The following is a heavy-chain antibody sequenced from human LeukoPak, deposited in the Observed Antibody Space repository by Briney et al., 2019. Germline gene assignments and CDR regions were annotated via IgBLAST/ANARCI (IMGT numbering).Heavy chain of an antibody. CDR2: IYSSGNT. J-gene: IGHJ5*02. CDR3: AKDRGYCNGGSCYGWFDP. Sequence: PSETLSLTCTVSGGSISSYYWNWIRQPAGKGLEWIGRIYSSGNTNYNASLKSRVTMSVDTSKNQFYLTLTSLTAADTAVYYCAKDRGYCNGGSCYGWFDPWGQGTLVTVSS. V-gene: IGHV4-4*07. D-gene: IGHD2-15*01. CDR1: GGSISSYY.